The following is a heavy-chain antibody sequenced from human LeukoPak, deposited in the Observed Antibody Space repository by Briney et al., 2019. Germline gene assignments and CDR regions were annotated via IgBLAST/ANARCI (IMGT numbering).Heavy chain of an antibody. CDR2: IYSGGST. CDR3: ARVSISYYDFWSGYSLDV. J-gene: IGHJ6*02. Sequence: GGSLRLSCAASEFTVSSNYMSWVRQAPGKGLEWVSVIYSGGSTYYADSVKGRFTISRDNSKNTLYLQMNSLRAEDTAVYYCARVSISYYDFWSGYSLDVWGQGTTVTVSS. D-gene: IGHD3-3*01. V-gene: IGHV3-66*02. CDR1: EFTVSSNY.